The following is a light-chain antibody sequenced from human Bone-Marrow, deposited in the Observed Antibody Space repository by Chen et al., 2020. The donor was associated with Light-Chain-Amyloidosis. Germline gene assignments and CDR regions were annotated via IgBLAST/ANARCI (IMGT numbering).Light chain of an antibody. Sequence: NFMLNQPHSVSESPGKTVIISCTRSSGSIANNYVQWYQQRPGSSPTTVIYEDDQRPSGVPDRFSGSIDRSSNSASLTLSGLKTEDEADYYCQSYQGSSQGVFGGGTKLTVL. CDR1: SGSIANNY. J-gene: IGLJ3*02. CDR2: EDD. V-gene: IGLV6-57*01. CDR3: QSYQGSSQGV.